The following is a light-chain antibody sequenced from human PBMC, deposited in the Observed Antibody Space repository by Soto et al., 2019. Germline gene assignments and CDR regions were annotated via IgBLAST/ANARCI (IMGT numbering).Light chain of an antibody. CDR1: QGVGSW. CDR2: TAS. V-gene: IGKV1D-12*01. Sequence: DIQITQSTSSVSASVGDRVTITCRASQGVGSWVAWYRQKPGKAPKLLIYTASTLQSGVPSRFRGSGSGTDFTLTISSLQPEDFATYYCQHASSFPLTFGGGSKVDVK. J-gene: IGKJ4*01. CDR3: QHASSFPLT.